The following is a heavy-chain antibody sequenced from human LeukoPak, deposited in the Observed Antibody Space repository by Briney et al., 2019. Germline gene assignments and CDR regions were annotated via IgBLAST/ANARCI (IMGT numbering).Heavy chain of an antibody. CDR2: ISYSGST. CDR1: GGSISSSSFY. Sequence: SETLSLTCIVSGGSISSSSFYWGWVRQPPGKGLEWIGSISYSGSTFCNPPLKSRISISVDTSKNQFSLKLSSVTAADTAVYYCARQKYYDSSAFDYWGQGTLVTVSS. CDR3: ARQKYYDSSAFDY. V-gene: IGHV4-39*01. J-gene: IGHJ4*02. D-gene: IGHD3-22*01.